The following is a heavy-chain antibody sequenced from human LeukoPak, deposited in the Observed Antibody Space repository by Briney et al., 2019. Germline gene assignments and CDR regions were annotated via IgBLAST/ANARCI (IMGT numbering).Heavy chain of an antibody. J-gene: IGHJ4*02. Sequence: ASVKVSCKVSGYTLTELSMHWVRQATGQGPEWMGWMSPNSGNTGYAQKFQGRVTMTRSTSMSTAYMELSSQRSEDTAVYYCARGPPNWGYDYWGQGTLVTVSS. CDR3: ARGPPNWGYDY. D-gene: IGHD7-27*01. CDR1: GYTLTELS. CDR2: MSPNSGNT. V-gene: IGHV1-8*01.